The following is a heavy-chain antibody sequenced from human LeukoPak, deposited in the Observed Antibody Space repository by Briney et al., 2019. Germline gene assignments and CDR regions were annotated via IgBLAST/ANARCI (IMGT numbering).Heavy chain of an antibody. Sequence: GGSLRLSCAASGFTFSSYAMSWVRQAPEKGLEWVSTISGSGGGTYYADSVKGRFTISRDNSKNTLYLQMNSLRAEDTAVYYCAKDKYSSGWHYDYWGQGTLVTVSS. D-gene: IGHD6-19*01. CDR1: GFTFSSYA. J-gene: IGHJ4*02. V-gene: IGHV3-23*01. CDR3: AKDKYSSGWHYDY. CDR2: ISGSGGGT.